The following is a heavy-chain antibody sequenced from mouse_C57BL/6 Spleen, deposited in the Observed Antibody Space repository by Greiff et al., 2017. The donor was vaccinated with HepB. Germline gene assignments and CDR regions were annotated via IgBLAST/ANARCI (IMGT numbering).Heavy chain of an antibody. V-gene: IGHV1-26*01. J-gene: IGHJ3*01. CDR3: ARGGWDFPAY. CDR1: GYTFTDYY. Sequence: EVQLQQSGPELVKPGASVKISCKASGYTFTDYYMNWVKQSHGKSLEWIGDINPNNGGTSYNQKFKGKATLTVDKSSSTAYMELRSLTSEDSAVYYCARGGWDFPAYWGQGTLVTVSA. CDR2: INPNNGGT. D-gene: IGHD1-1*02.